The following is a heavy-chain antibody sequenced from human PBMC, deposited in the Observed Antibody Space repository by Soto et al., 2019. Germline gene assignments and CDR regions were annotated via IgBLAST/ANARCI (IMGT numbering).Heavy chain of an antibody. J-gene: IGHJ6*02. V-gene: IGHV3-23*01. D-gene: IGHD4-4*01. CDR1: GFTFSNSG. CDR2: IGPSGNT. Sequence: EVQLLESGGDLVQPGGSLRLVCAASGFTFSNSGMKWVRQAPGQGLEWVSSIGPSGNTYYSDAVKGRFTISRDISKNTLFLQMDILRAEDTATYYCAKLLHNSYYNVMDVWGQGTTVSISS. CDR3: AKLLHNSYYNVMDV.